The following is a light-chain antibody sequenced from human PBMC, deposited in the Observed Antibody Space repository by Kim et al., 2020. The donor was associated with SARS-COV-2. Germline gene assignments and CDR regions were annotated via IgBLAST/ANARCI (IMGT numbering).Light chain of an antibody. CDR1: QSVSSN. CDR2: GAS. J-gene: IGKJ5*01. CDR3: QQYNSWPIT. V-gene: IGKV3-15*01. Sequence: VAPGERATLSCRASQSVSSNLAWYEQKPGQAPSLLIYGASTRATGIPARFSGSGSGTEFTLTIGSLQSEDFAVYYCQQYNSWPITFGQGTRLEIK.